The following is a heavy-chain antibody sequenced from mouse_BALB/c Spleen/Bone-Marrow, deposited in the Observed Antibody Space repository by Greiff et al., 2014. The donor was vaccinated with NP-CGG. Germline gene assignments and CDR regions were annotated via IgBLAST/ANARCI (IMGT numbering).Heavy chain of an antibody. CDR3: RRGDNPAMDY. CDR2: IYPGNGTT. Sequence: VQLQQSGAELVRPGTSVKLSCKTSGYIFTSYCIHWVKQRPGRGLEWIARIYPGNGTTYYNEKFKGKATLTADKSSSTAYMQLSSLKSEDSAGDFCRRGDNPAMDYWGQGTSVTVSS. V-gene: IGHV1-76*01. CDR1: GYIFTSYC. J-gene: IGHJ4*01. D-gene: IGHD1-3*01.